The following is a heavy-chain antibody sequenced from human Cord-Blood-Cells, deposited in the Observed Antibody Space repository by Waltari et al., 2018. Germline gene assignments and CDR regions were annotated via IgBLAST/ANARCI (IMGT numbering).Heavy chain of an antibody. CDR2: INPNSGGT. CDR1: GSTFHVYY. J-gene: IGHJ3*02. D-gene: IGHD5-12*01. V-gene: IGHV1-2*04. CDR3: ARVRRSGYDLSAFDI. Sequence: QVQLVQSGAEVKKPGASVKVSCKASGSTFHVYYMHSVRKDPGQGLEWMGWINPNSGGTNYAQKFQGWVTMTRDTSISTAYMELSRLRSDDTAVYYCARVRRSGYDLSAFDIWGQGTMVTVSS.